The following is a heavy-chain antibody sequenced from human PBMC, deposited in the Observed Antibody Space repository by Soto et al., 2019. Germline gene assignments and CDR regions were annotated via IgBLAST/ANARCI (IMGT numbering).Heavy chain of an antibody. CDR3: ARDRVVAATWNWFDP. V-gene: IGHV3-30-3*01. J-gene: IGHJ5*02. CDR2: ISYDGSNK. D-gene: IGHD2-15*01. CDR1: GFTFSSYA. Sequence: GGSXRLSCAASGFTFSSYAMHWVRQAPGKGLEWVAVISYDGSNKYYADSVKGRFTISRDNSKNTLYLQMNSLRAEDTAVYYCARDRVVAATWNWFDPWGQGTLVTVSS.